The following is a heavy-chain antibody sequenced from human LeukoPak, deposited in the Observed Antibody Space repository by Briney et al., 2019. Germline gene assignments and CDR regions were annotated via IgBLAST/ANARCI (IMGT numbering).Heavy chain of an antibody. CDR2: ISSNGGST. CDR3: VKANGEYYYGMDV. J-gene: IGHJ6*02. V-gene: IGHV3-64D*09. D-gene: IGHD4-17*01. CDR1: GFTFSNYA. Sequence: PGGSLRLSCSASGFTFSNYAMHWVRQAPGKGLEYVSAISSNGGSTYYADSVKGRFTISRDNSKNTLYLQLSSLRADDTSVYYCVKANGEYYYGMDVWGQGTTVTVSS.